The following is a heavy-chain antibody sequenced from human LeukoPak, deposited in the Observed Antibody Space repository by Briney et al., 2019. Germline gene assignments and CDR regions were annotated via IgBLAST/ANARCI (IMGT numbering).Heavy chain of an antibody. CDR2: INSDGSST. J-gene: IGHJ6*02. Sequence: GGSLRLSCAASGFTFSSYWMHWVRHAPGKGLVWVSRINSDGSSTSYADSVKGRFTISRDNAKNTLHLQMNSLRAEDTAVYYCAREVAGYSSGWYNYYYYGMDVWGQGTTVTVSS. V-gene: IGHV3-74*01. CDR1: GFTFSSYW. D-gene: IGHD6-19*01. CDR3: AREVAGYSSGWYNYYYYGMDV.